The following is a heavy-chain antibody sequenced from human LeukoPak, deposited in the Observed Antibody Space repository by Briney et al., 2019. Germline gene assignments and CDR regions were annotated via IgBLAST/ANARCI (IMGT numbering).Heavy chain of an antibody. D-gene: IGHD6-19*01. J-gene: IGHJ4*02. V-gene: IGHV3-74*01. CDR2: IISDGSST. CDR1: GFTFSSYW. CDR3: ATRIAVAGTGGFDFDY. Sequence: GGSLRLSCAASGFTFSSYWMHWVRQAPGKGLVWVSRIISDGSSTSYADSVKGRFTISRDNAKNTLYLQMNSLRAEDTAVYYCATRIAVAGTGGFDFDYWGQGTLVTVSS.